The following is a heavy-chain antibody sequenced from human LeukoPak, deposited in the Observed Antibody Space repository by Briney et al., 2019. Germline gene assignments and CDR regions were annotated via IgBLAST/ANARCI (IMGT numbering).Heavy chain of an antibody. CDR3: AKCGNSGCHLIDY. V-gene: IGHV3-23*01. CDR1: GFIFSTNA. D-gene: IGHD5-12*01. Sequence: PGGSLRLSCAASGFIFSTNAMSWVRQAPGKGLEWVSAISGRTSSTYYADSVKGRFTISRDNSKNTLYLQMDSLRAEDTAVYYCAKCGNSGCHLIDYWGQGTLVTVSS. CDR2: ISGRTSST. J-gene: IGHJ4*02.